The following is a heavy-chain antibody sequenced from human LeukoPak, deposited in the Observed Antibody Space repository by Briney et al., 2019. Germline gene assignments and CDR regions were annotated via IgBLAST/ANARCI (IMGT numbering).Heavy chain of an antibody. CDR2: IYYSGST. Sequence: SETLSLTCTVSGGSISSYYWSWIRQPPGKGLEGMGYIYYSGSTNYNPSLTSRVTISVDTSKNQFSLKLSSVTAADTAVYYCARGEVYRSYYYYGMDVWGQGTTVTVSS. V-gene: IGHV4-59*01. CDR1: GGSISSYY. CDR3: ARGEVYRSYYYYGMDV. D-gene: IGHD1-14*01. J-gene: IGHJ6*02.